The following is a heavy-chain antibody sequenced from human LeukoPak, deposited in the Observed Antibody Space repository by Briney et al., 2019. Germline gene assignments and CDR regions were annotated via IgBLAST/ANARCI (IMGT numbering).Heavy chain of an antibody. CDR1: GGSISSYY. CDR3: ARGDSSSWYGYYYYYYMDV. CDR2: IYYSGST. D-gene: IGHD6-13*01. V-gene: IGHV4-59*01. Sequence: SETLSLTCTVSGGSISSYYWSWIRQPPGKGLEWIGYIYYSGSTNYNPSLKSRVTISVDTSKNQFSLKLSSVTAADTAVYYCARGDSSSWYGYYYYYYMDVWGKGTTVTVSS. J-gene: IGHJ6*03.